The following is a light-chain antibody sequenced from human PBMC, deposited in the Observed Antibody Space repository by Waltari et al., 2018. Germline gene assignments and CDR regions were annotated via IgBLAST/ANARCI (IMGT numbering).Light chain of an antibody. CDR1: SSDIGSCNF. V-gene: IGLV2-14*03. CDR3: SSFTTNTTVM. J-gene: IGLJ3*02. CDR2: DVT. Sequence: QSALTQPASVSESPGQSITISSTGSSSDIGSCNFVSWYQQHPGKAPKLIIYDVTKRPSGVSDRFSGSKSGNTASLTISGLQTEDEAHYYCSSFTTNTTVMFGGGTKLTVL.